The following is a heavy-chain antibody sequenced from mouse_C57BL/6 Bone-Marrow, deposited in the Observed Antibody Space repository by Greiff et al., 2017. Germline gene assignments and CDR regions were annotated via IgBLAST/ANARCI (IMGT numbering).Heavy chain of an antibody. J-gene: IGHJ4*01. CDR2: ISSGGDYI. CDR3: KNCGSGDAVGY. CDR1: GFTFSSYA. D-gene: IGHD1-1*02. V-gene: IGHV5-9-1*02. Sequence: EVQLVESGEGLVKPGGSLKLSCAASGFTFSSYAMSWVRQTPEKRREWVAYISSGGDYIYYADTVKGRFTISRDNARNTLYLQMRSLKSEDTAMYYFKNCGSGDAVGYWGKGTSVTVSS.